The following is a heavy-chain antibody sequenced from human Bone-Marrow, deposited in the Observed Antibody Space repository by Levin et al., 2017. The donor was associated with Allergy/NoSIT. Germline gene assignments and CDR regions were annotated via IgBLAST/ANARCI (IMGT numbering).Heavy chain of an antibody. V-gene: IGHV3-64D*06. Sequence: RTGGSLRLSCSASGFTFSSYAMHWVRQAPGKGLEYVSAISSNGGSTYYADSVKGRFTISRDNSKNTLYLQMSSLRAEDTAVYYCVKDHRDYGDYVDVPFFDYWGQGTLVTVSS. CDR3: VKDHRDYGDYVDVPFFDY. CDR1: GFTFSSYA. D-gene: IGHD4-17*01. J-gene: IGHJ4*02. CDR2: ISSNGGST.